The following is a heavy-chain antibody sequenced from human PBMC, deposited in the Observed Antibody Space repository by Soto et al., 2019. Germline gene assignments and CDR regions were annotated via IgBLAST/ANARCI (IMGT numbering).Heavy chain of an antibody. J-gene: IGHJ6*04. CDR1: GGSFSGYY. CDR3: ARGIVRVLEWNNGMDG. V-gene: IGHV4-34*01. CDR2: INHSGST. D-gene: IGHD3-3*01. Sequence: SDTLSLTCAVYGGSFSGYYWSWIRQPPGKGLEWIGEINHSGSTNYNPSLKSRVTISVDTSKNQFSLKLSSVTAVDTAVCYCARGIVRVLEWNNGMDGWGAGNTVTVDS.